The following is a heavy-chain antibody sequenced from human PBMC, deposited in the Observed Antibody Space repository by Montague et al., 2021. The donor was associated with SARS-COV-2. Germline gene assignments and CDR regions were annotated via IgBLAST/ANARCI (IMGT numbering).Heavy chain of an antibody. CDR1: GGSFSGYD. J-gene: IGHJ4*02. V-gene: IGHV4-34*01. Sequence: SETLSLTCAVYGGSFSGYDWSWIRQSPGKGPEWIWEINHSGSTNYNPTLKGRVTVSVATCKNQFSLNLSSVTAADTAVYYCARGRVEITMIAVVFTGGIYDFDYWGRGTLVTVSS. CDR2: INHSGST. CDR3: ARGRVEITMIAVVFTGGIYDFDY. D-gene: IGHD3-22*01.